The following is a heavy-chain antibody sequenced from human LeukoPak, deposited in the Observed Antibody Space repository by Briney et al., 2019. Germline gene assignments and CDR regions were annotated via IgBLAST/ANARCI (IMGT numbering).Heavy chain of an antibody. Sequence: GGSLRLSCAASGFTFNNYGMHWVRQAPGKGLEWVAFIRYDGTNEYYIDSVKGRFTISRDNSKNTLYLQMHSLRGEDTAVYYCARSLSKYYDYVWGSYRFDYWGQGTLVTVSS. D-gene: IGHD3-16*02. J-gene: IGHJ4*02. V-gene: IGHV3-30*02. CDR3: ARSLSKYYDYVWGSYRFDY. CDR2: IRYDGTNE. CDR1: GFTFNNYG.